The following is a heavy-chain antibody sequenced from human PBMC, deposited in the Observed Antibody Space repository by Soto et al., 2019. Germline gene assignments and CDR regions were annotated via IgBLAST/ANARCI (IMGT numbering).Heavy chain of an antibody. J-gene: IGHJ4*02. CDR1: GYTFIACC. CDR3: ARRLAAPMFSANGY. V-gene: IGHV1-2*02. Sequence: VSMKFSFKASGYTFIACCMHWVRQAPGQVLDWIGWINPRSGGINYAQKFQGRVTMTRDTSITTAYMELNMLTSDDTAVYYCARRLAAPMFSANGYWGQGTVVNLS. CDR2: INPRSGGI. D-gene: IGHD2-8*01.